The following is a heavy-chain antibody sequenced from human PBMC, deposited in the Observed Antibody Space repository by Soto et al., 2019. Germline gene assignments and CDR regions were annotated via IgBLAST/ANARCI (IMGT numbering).Heavy chain of an antibody. V-gene: IGHV4-4*02. J-gene: IGHJ4*02. CDR2: IYHSGSA. Sequence: LSLTCAVSGGSISSSNWWSWVRQPPGKGLEWIGEIYHSGSANYNPSLKSRVTISVDKSKNQFSLKLSSVTAADTAVYYCARSPQEGTVTTLYYFDYWGQGTLVTVS. CDR1: GGSISSSNW. CDR3: ARSPQEGTVTTLYYFDY. D-gene: IGHD4-17*01.